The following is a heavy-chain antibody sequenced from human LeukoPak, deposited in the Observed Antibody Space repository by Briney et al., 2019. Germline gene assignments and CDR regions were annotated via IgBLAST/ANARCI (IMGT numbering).Heavy chain of an antibody. J-gene: IGHJ5*02. Sequence: VASVKVSCKASGYTFTSYGISWVRQAPGQGLEWMGWISAYNGNTNYAQKLQGSVTMTTDTSTSTAYMELRSLRSDDTAVYYCARRGDSSSWSSTWFDPWGQGTLVTVSS. V-gene: IGHV1-18*01. CDR1: GYTFTSYG. D-gene: IGHD6-13*01. CDR3: ARRGDSSSWSSTWFDP. CDR2: ISAYNGNT.